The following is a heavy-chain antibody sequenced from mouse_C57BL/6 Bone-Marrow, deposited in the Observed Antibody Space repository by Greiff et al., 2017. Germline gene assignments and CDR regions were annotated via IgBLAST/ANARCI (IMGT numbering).Heavy chain of an antibody. D-gene: IGHD2-4*01. V-gene: IGHV1-81*01. CDR2: IYPRSGNT. CDR1: GYTFTSYG. Sequence: VQLQQSGAELARPGASVKLSCKASGYTFTSYGISWVKQRTGQGLEWIGEIYPRSGNTYYNEKFKGKATLTADKSSSTAYMELRSLTSAASAVXLGAGRSHYYDYGARFAYWGQGTLVTVSA. CDR3: AGRSHYYDYGARFAY. J-gene: IGHJ3*01.